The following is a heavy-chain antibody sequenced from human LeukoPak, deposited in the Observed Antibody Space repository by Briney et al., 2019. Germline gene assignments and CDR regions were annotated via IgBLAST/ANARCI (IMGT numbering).Heavy chain of an antibody. Sequence: PSETLSLTCTVSGGSISSYYWSWIRQPPGKGLEWIGYIYYSGSTNYNPSLKSRVTISVDTSKNQFSLKLSSVTAADTAVYYCASFSYSSAWYNDYWGQGTLVTVSS. V-gene: IGHV4-59*08. CDR3: ASFSYSSAWYNDY. CDR2: IYYSGST. D-gene: IGHD6-19*01. J-gene: IGHJ4*02. CDR1: GGSISSYY.